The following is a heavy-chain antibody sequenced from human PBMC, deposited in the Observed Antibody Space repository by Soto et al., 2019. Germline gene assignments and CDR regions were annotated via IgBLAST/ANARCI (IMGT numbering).Heavy chain of an antibody. J-gene: IGHJ4*02. CDR2: IYYSGST. CDR3: ARRYGGNFDY. Sequence: SETLSLTCTVSGGSVSSGSYYWSWIRQPPGKGLEWIGYIYYSGSTNYNPSLKTRVTISVDTSKNQFSLKLSSVTAADTAVYYCARRYGGNFDYWGQGTLVTVSS. D-gene: IGHD1-26*01. CDR1: GGSVSSGSYY. V-gene: IGHV4-61*01.